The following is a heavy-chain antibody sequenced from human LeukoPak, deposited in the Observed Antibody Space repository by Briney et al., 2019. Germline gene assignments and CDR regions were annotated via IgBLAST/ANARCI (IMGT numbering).Heavy chain of an antibody. CDR1: GYSFTSYW. J-gene: IGHJ4*02. CDR3: ARRTYSGYDLEAIDY. CDR2: IYPGDSDT. V-gene: IGHV5-51*01. D-gene: IGHD5-12*01. Sequence: GESLQISCQGSGYSFTSYWIGWVRQMPGKGLEWMGIIYPGDSDTRYSPSFQGQVTFSADKSISTAYLQWSSLRASDTAMYYCARRTYSGYDLEAIDYWGQGTLVTVFS.